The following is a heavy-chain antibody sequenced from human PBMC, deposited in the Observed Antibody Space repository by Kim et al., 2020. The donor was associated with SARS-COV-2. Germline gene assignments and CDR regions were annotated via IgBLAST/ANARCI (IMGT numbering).Heavy chain of an antibody. V-gene: IGHV3-30-3*01. J-gene: IGHJ6*02. Sequence: GGSLRLSCAASGFTFSRYAMHWVRQAPGKGLEWVAVISYDGSNKYYADSVKGRFTISRDNSKNTLYLQMNSLRAEDTAVYYCARSIAGSYYYGMDVWGQG. CDR1: GFTFSRYA. D-gene: IGHD6-6*01. CDR3: ARSIAGSYYYGMDV. CDR2: ISYDGSNK.